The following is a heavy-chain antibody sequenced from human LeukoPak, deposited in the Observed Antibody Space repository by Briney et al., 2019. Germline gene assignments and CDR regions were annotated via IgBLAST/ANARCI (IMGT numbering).Heavy chain of an antibody. D-gene: IGHD3-22*01. CDR1: GYTLTELS. CDR3: ATLRAYYYDSSAHDAY. J-gene: IGHJ4*02. CDR2: FDPEDGET. Sequence: ASVKVSCKVSGYTLTELSMHWVRQAPGKGLEWMGGFDPEDGETIYAQKFQGRVTMTEDTSTDTAYMELSSLRSEDTAVYYCATLRAYYYDSSAHDAYWGQGTLVTVSS. V-gene: IGHV1-24*01.